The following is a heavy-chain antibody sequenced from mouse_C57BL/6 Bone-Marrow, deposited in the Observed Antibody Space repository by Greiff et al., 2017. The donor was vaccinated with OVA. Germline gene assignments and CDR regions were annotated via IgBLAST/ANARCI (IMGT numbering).Heavy chain of an antibody. Sequence: EVNLVESGGGLVKPGGSLKLSCAASGFTFSSYAMSWVRQTPEKRLEWVATISDGGSYTYYPDNVKGRFTISRDNAKNNLYLQMSHLKSEDTAMYYCARDSNSMDYWGQGTSVTVSS. J-gene: IGHJ4*01. V-gene: IGHV5-4*01. CDR2: ISDGGSYT. D-gene: IGHD2-5*01. CDR3: ARDSNSMDY. CDR1: GFTFSSYA.